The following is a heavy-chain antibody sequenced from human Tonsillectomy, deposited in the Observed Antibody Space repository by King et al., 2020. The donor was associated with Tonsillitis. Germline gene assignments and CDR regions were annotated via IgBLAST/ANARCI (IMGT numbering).Heavy chain of an antibody. Sequence: VQLVESGGGVVQPGRSLRLSCAASGFTFSSYDMHWVRQAPGKGLEWVAVISYDGSNKYYADSVKGRFTISRVNFKNTLYLQMNSLRAEDTAVYYCAKVLTAVAGVAYYYGMDVWGQGTTVTVSS. CDR1: GFTFSSYD. J-gene: IGHJ6*02. CDR2: ISYDGSNK. D-gene: IGHD6-19*01. V-gene: IGHV3-30*18. CDR3: AKVLTAVAGVAYYYGMDV.